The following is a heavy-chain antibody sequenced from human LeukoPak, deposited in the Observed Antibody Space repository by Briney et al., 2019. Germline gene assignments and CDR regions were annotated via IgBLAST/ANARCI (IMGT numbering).Heavy chain of an antibody. V-gene: IGHV4-59*08. CDR2: IYYSGST. J-gene: IGHJ4*02. Sequence: SETLSLTCTVSGGSISSYYWSWIRQPPGKGLEWIGYIYYSGSTNYNPSLKGRVTISVDTSKNQFSLKLSSVTAADTAVYYCARGHPYQALKDWGQGTLVTVSS. CDR3: ARGHPYQALKD. CDR1: GGSISSYY.